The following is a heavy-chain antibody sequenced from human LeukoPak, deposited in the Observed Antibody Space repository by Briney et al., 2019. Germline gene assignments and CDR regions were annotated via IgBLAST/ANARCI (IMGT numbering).Heavy chain of an antibody. CDR2: INSDGSST. Sequence: GGSLRLSCAASGFTFSSYWMHLVRQAPGKGLVWVSRINSDGSSTSYADSVKGRLTISRDNARNTLYLQMNSLRAEDTAVYYCARVSVAVAGAHWGQGTLVTVSS. D-gene: IGHD6-19*01. V-gene: IGHV3-74*01. CDR1: GFTFSSYW. J-gene: IGHJ4*02. CDR3: ARVSVAVAGAH.